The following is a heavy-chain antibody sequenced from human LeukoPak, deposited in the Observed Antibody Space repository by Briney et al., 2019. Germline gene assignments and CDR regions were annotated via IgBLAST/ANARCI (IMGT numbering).Heavy chain of an antibody. CDR1: NGSISRYY. CDR2: VYSSGTT. V-gene: IGHV4-59*13. Sequence: SETLSLTCSVSNGSISRYYWNWIRQSPEKGLEWIGFVYSSGTTSFNPSLESRVTISLDTSRSQFSLKLRSVTTADTAVYYCARSPGFVDTSTGEWFDPWGPGALVIVSS. CDR3: ARSPGFVDTSTGEWFDP. J-gene: IGHJ5*02. D-gene: IGHD7-27*01.